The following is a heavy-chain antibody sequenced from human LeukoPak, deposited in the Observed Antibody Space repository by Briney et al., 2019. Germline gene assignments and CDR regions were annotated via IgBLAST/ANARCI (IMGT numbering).Heavy chain of an antibody. CDR1: GYTFTSYD. CDR3: ARVIWSSSWYFPYYYYGMDV. V-gene: IGHV1-8*01. J-gene: IGHJ6*02. Sequence: GVSVKVSCKASGYTFTSYDINWVRQATGQGLEWMGWMNPNSGNTGYAQKFQGRVTMTRNTSISTAYMELSSLRSEDTAVYYCARVIWSSSWYFPYYYYGMDVWGQGTTVTVSS. D-gene: IGHD6-13*01. CDR2: MNPNSGNT.